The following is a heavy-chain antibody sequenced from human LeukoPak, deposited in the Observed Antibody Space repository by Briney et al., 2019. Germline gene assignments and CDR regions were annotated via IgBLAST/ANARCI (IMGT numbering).Heavy chain of an antibody. Sequence: ASVKVSCKASGYTFTGHYMNWVRQAPEQGLEWMGWIKPKSGATTYAQKFQGRVTMTRDTSINTAYLELSSLTSDDTAIYYCARVREWEEISGAIPDYFDYWGQGTLDTVSS. D-gene: IGHD3-3*01. CDR3: ARVREWEEISGAIPDYFDY. J-gene: IGHJ4*02. CDR1: GYTFTGHY. CDR2: IKPKSGAT. V-gene: IGHV1-2*02.